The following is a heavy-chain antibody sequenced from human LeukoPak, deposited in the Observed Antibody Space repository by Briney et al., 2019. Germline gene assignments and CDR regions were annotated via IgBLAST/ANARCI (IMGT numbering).Heavy chain of an antibody. D-gene: IGHD6-13*01. CDR2: IKQDGSEK. V-gene: IGHV3-7*01. CDR3: ASFIAAAGVALDY. Sequence: GGSLRLSCAASGFTFSSYWMSWVRQAPGKGLEWVANIKQDGSEKYYVDSVKGRFTISRDNAKNSLYLQMNSLRAEDTAVYYCASFIAAAGVALDYWGQGTLVTVSS. CDR1: GFTFSSYW. J-gene: IGHJ4*02.